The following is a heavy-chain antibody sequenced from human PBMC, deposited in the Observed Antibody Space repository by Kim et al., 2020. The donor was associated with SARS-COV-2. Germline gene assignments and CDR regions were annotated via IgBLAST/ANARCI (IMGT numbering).Heavy chain of an antibody. CDR1: GYSFTSYW. CDR3: ARRSPGFDPISSHIYYGMDV. CDR2: IYPGDSDT. V-gene: IGHV5-51*01. J-gene: IGHJ6*02. D-gene: IGHD3-10*01. Sequence: GESLKISCKGSGYSFTSYWIGWVRQMPGKGLEWMGIIYPGDSDTSYSPSFQGQVTISADKSISTAYLQWSSLKASDTAMYYCARRSPGFDPISSHIYYGMDVWGQGTTVTVSS.